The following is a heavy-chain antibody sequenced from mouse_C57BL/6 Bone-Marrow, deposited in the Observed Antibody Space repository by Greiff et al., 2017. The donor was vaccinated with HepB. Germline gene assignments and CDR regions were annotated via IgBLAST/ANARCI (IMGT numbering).Heavy chain of an antibody. V-gene: IGHV1-64*01. CDR1: GYTFTSYW. CDR3: GITTVVHYAMDY. Sequence: VQLQQPGAELVKPGASVKLSCKASGYTFTSYWMHWVKQRPGQGLEWIGMIHPNSGSTNYNEKFKSKATLTVDKSSSTAYMQLSSLTSEDSAVYYCGITTVVHYAMDYWGQGTSVTVSS. D-gene: IGHD1-1*01. J-gene: IGHJ4*01. CDR2: IHPNSGST.